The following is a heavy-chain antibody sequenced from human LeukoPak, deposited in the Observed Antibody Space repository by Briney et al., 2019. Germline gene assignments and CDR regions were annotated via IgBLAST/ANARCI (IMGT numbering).Heavy chain of an antibody. J-gene: IGHJ4*02. CDR1: GFTVSSNY. Sequence: GGSLRLSCAASGFTVSSNYMSWVRQAPGKGLEWVSDISDNGGDTSYADSVKGRFSISRDNAKNTVYLQMDSLRAEDTAQYYCARGTLAGYFLGYWGQGTLVTVSS. D-gene: IGHD3-9*01. CDR3: ARGTLAGYFLGY. V-gene: IGHV3-23*01. CDR2: ISDNGGDT.